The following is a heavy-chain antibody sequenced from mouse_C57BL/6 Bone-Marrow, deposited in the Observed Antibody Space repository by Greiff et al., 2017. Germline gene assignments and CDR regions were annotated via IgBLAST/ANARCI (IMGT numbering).Heavy chain of an antibody. CDR1: GYTFTSYG. J-gene: IGHJ1*03. V-gene: IGHV1-81*01. Sequence: VQLVESGAELARPGASVKLSCKASGYTFTSYGISWVKQRTGQGLEWIGEIYPRSGNTYYNEKFKGKATLTADKSSSTAYMELRSLTSDDSAVYFCAREGDCHWYFDVWGTGTTVTVSS. CDR3: AREGDCHWYFDV. CDR2: IYPRSGNT.